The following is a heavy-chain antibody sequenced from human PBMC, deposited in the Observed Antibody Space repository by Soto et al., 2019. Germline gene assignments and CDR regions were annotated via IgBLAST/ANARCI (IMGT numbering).Heavy chain of an antibody. CDR1: GGSISSSSDL. Sequence: QLQLQESGPGLVKPSETLSLTCTVSGGSISSSSDLWGWIRQSPGKGLEWIGSISYSGSTYYNPSLKSRVTISVDTSKRQFSLKLSSVTAADTAVYYCARRGSLAGTYWFGPWGQGTLVTVSS. J-gene: IGHJ5*02. CDR3: ARRGSLAGTYWFGP. CDR2: ISYSGST. D-gene: IGHD3-10*01. V-gene: IGHV4-39*01.